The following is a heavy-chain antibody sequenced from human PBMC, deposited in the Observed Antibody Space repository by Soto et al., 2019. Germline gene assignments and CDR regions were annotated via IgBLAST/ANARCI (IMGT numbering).Heavy chain of an antibody. Sequence: ASVKVSCKASGYTFTSYAMHWVRQAPGQRLEWMGWINAGNGNTKYSQKFQGRVTITRDTSASTAYMELSSLRSEDTAVYYCARERGYYYGSGSYFDYWGQGTMVTVSS. CDR3: ARERGYYYGSGSYFDY. CDR1: GYTFTSYA. J-gene: IGHJ4*02. V-gene: IGHV1-3*01. D-gene: IGHD3-10*01. CDR2: INAGNGNT.